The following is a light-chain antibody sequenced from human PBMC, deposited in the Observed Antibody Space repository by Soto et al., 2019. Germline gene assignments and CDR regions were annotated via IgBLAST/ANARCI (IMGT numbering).Light chain of an antibody. CDR3: QQYGSSPPT. Sequence: EIVLTQSPATLSLSPGERATLSCRASQSVSSSYLAWYQQKPGQAPRLLIYGASSRATGIPDRFSGSWSGTDFTLTISRLEPEDFAVYYCQQYGSSPPTFGQGTKVDIK. CDR2: GAS. V-gene: IGKV3-20*01. CDR1: QSVSSSY. J-gene: IGKJ1*01.